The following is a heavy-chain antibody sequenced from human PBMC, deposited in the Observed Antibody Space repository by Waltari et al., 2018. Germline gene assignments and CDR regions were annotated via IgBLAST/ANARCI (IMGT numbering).Heavy chain of an antibody. V-gene: IGHV4-34*01. J-gene: IGHJ5*02. CDR1: GGSFSGYY. CDR3: ARHSPYYYGSGSYYKRRWFDP. CDR2: INHSGRT. D-gene: IGHD3-10*01. Sequence: QVQLQQWGAGLLKPSETLSLTCAVYGGSFSGYYWRWIRQPPGKGLAWIGEINHSGRTTYNPALKSRVTISVDTSKNQFSLKLSSVTAADTAVYYCARHSPYYYGSGSYYKRRWFDPWGQGTLVTVSS.